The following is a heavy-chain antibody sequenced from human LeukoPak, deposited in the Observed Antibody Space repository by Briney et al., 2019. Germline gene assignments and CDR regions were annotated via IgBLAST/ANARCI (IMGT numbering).Heavy chain of an antibody. D-gene: IGHD2-2*02. CDR3: ARFSSGCSTSSCYMTY. CDR1: GGSLSSHY. V-gene: IGHV4-59*11. Sequence: SETLSLTCSVSGGSLSSHYWSWIRQPPGKGLELIGHIHDTGSTFYNPSLRGRVTISLDTSNNQFSLKLTSMTAADTAVYYCARFSSGCSTSSCYMTYWGQGTLVTVS. CDR2: IHDTGST. J-gene: IGHJ4*02.